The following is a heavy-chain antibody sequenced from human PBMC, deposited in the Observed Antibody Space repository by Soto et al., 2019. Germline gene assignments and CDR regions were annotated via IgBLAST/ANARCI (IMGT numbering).Heavy chain of an antibody. D-gene: IGHD3-3*01. CDR2: IYYSGST. V-gene: IGHV4-61*01. CDR1: GGSVSSGSYY. CDR3: ARVNTVYDFWSGSAGGYYYYGMDV. Sequence: SETLSLTCTVSGGSVSSGSYYWSWIRQPPGKGLEWIGYIYYSGSTNYNPSLKSRVTISVDTSKNQFSLKLTSVTAADTAVYYCARVNTVYDFWSGSAGGYYYYGMDVWGQGTTVTVSS. J-gene: IGHJ6*02.